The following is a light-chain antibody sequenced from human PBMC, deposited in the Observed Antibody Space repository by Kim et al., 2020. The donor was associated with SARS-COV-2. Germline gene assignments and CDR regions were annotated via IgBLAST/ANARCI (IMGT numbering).Light chain of an antibody. CDR3: GTWDSLDAVWV. CDR2: DNN. V-gene: IGLV1-51*01. Sequence: QSVLTQPPSVSAAPGQKVTISCSGSSANIEKNYVYWYQQFPGTTPKLLIEDNNVRPSDISDRFSASKSGTSATLDITGLQTGDEADYYCGTWDSLDAVWVFGIGTQLTVL. J-gene: IGLJ3*02. CDR1: SANIEKNY.